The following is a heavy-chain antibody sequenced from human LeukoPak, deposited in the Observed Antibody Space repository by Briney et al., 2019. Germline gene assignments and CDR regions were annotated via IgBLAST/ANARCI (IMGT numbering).Heavy chain of an antibody. CDR2: ISWNSGSI. Sequence: PGGSLRLSCAASGFTFDDYAMHWVRQAPGKGLEWVSGISWNSGSIGYADSVKGRFTISRDNAKNSLYLQMNSLRAEDTALYYCAKASLVLRYFDWLLPPDYWGQGTLVTV. CDR1: GFTFDDYA. J-gene: IGHJ4*02. CDR3: AKASLVLRYFDWLLPPDY. D-gene: IGHD3-9*01. V-gene: IGHV3-9*01.